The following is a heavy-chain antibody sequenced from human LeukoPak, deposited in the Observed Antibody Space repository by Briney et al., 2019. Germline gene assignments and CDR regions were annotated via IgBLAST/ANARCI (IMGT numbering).Heavy chain of an antibody. Sequence: SETLSLTCTVSGGSIRSYYWSWIRQPPGKGLEWIGYIYYSGSTNYNPSLKSRVSISVDTSKNQFSLKLSSVTAADTAVYYRARTGSTVTMLYPFDHWGQGTLVTVSS. CDR2: IYYSGST. J-gene: IGHJ4*02. D-gene: IGHD4-17*01. CDR3: ARTGSTVTMLYPFDH. CDR1: GGSIRSYY. V-gene: IGHV4-59*01.